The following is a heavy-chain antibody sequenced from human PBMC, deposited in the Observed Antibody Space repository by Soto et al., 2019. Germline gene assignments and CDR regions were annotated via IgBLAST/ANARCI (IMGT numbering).Heavy chain of an antibody. D-gene: IGHD6-6*01. CDR2: IYYSGST. CDR3: ARHSRDSSLSYVDY. CDR1: GGSISSGGYY. Sequence: SETLSLTCTVSGGSISSGGYYWSWIRQHPGKGLQWTGYIYYSGSTYYNPSLKSRVTISVDTSKNQFSLKLSSVTAADTAVYFCARHSRDSSLSYVDYWGQEALVTTSS. J-gene: IGHJ4*02. V-gene: IGHV4-31*03.